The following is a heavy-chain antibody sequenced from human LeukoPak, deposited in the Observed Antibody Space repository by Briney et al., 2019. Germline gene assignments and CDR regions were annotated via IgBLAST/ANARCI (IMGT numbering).Heavy chain of an antibody. CDR2: IYSGGST. V-gene: IGHV3-53*01. D-gene: IGHD3-22*01. Sequence: GGSLRLSCAASGFTVSSNYMSWVRQAPGKGLQWVSVIYSGGSTYYADSVKGRFTISRDNSKNTLYLQMNSLRAEDTAVYYCARQDRYRYYYDSSGHISHWGQGTLVTVSS. CDR3: ARQDRYRYYYDSSGHISH. CDR1: GFTVSSNY. J-gene: IGHJ1*01.